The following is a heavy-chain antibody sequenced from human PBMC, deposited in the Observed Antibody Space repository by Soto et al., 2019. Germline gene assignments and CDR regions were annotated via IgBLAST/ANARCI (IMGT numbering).Heavy chain of an antibody. Sequence: ASVKVSCKASGYTFTSYGISWVRQALGQGLEWMGWISAYNGNTNYAQKLQGRVTMTTDTSTSTAYMELRSLRSDDTAVYYCARGYCSGGSCLRSDFDYWGQGTLVTVSS. CDR1: GYTFTSYG. D-gene: IGHD2-15*01. V-gene: IGHV1-18*01. CDR2: ISAYNGNT. CDR3: ARGYCSGGSCLRSDFDY. J-gene: IGHJ4*02.